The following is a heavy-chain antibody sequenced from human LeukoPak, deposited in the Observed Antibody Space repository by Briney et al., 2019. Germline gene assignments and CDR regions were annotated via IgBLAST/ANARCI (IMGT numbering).Heavy chain of an antibody. J-gene: IGHJ4*02. CDR2: IYPGDSDI. Sequence: SGESLKISCKGSGYSFTTYWIAWVRQMPGKGLECMGIIYPGDSDIRYSPSFRGQVTISADKSISTAYLQWSSLKASDTAVYYCARHRRYYGSESHSDYWGQGTLVTVSS. CDR3: ARHRRYYGSESHSDY. D-gene: IGHD3-10*01. V-gene: IGHV5-51*01. CDR1: GYSFTTYW.